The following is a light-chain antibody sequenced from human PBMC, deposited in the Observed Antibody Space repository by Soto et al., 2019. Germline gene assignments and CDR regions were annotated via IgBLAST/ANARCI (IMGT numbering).Light chain of an antibody. V-gene: IGKV1-39*01. CDR1: QSISSY. J-gene: IGKJ1*01. CDR3: QQSYSTPRT. CDR2: AAS. Sequence: DIQMTQSPSSLSASVGDRVTITCRASQSISSYLNWYQQKPGKVPKLLIYAASSLQSGVPSRVSGRGSGTDFTLPIRRLETEDFATYYCQQSYSTPRTFGQGTKVEIK.